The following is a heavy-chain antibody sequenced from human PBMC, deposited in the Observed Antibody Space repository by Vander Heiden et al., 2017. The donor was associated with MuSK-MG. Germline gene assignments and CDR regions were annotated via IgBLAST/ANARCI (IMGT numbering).Heavy chain of an antibody. V-gene: IGHV3-23*01. D-gene: IGHD6-19*01. J-gene: IGHJ4*02. CDR3: AKDSHPLSRGWGEGYFDY. CDR1: GFTFSSYA. Sequence: EVQLLESGGGLVQPGGSLRLSCAASGFTFSSYAMSWVRQAPGKGLEWVSAISGSGGSTYYADSVKGRCTISRDNSKNTLYLQMNSLRAEDTAVYYCAKDSHPLSRGWGEGYFDYWGQGNLVTVSS. CDR2: ISGSGGST.